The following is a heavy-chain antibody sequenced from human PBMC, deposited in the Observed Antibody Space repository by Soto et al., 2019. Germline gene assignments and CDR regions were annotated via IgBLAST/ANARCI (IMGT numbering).Heavy chain of an antibody. CDR2: IKQDGSEK. CDR3: ARNAMTTFYSFLDV. J-gene: IGHJ6*03. V-gene: IGHV3-7*01. Sequence: EMQLVESGGGLVQPGGSLRLSCAASGFTFSSYWMSWVRQAPGKGLEWVANIKQDGSEKYYVDSVKGRFTISRDNAKNSLYLQMNSLRAEDTAVYYCARNAMTTFYSFLDVWGKGTTVTVSS. CDR1: GFTFSSYW. D-gene: IGHD4-4*01.